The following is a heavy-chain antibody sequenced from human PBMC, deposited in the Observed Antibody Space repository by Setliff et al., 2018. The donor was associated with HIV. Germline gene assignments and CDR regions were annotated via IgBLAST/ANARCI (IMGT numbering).Heavy chain of an antibody. D-gene: IGHD1-7*01. CDR1: SYSISGGYY. Sequence: SETLSLTCGVSSYSISGGYYWGWIRQPPGKGLEWIGSIYHSGSAYYNPSLKSRVTISVDTSKNQFSLKMTSLTAADAAVYYCARYGGITGTIDAFDIWGQGTMVTVSS. CDR3: ARYGGITGTIDAFDI. J-gene: IGHJ3*02. CDR2: IYHSGSA. V-gene: IGHV4-38-2*01.